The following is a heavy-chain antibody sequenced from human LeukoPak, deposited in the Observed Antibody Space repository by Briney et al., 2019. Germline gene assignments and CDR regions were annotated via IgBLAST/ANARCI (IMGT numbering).Heavy chain of an antibody. CDR3: ARESWGYSGYDTIFDY. V-gene: IGHV1-2*06. J-gene: IGHJ4*02. Sequence: ASVKVSCKASGYTFTGYYMHWVRQAPGQGLEWMGRINPNSGGTNYAQKFQGRVTTTRDTSISTAYMELSRLRSDDTAVYYCARESWGYSGYDTIFDYWGQGTLVTVSS. D-gene: IGHD5-12*01. CDR1: GYTFTGYY. CDR2: INPNSGGT.